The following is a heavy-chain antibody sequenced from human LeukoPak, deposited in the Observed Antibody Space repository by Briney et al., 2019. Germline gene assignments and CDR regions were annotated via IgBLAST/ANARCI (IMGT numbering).Heavy chain of an antibody. D-gene: IGHD3-16*02. CDR1: GDSINSYY. CDR3: ARGRLGELSLFDS. CDR2: IYHSGST. V-gene: IGHV4-59*01. J-gene: IGHJ4*02. Sequence: PSETLSLTCTVSGDSINSYYWSWIRQPPGKGLEWIGYIYHSGSTNYNPSLKSRVTILIDTSKNQFSLKLSSLTAADTAVYYCARGRLGELSLFDSWGRATLVTVSS.